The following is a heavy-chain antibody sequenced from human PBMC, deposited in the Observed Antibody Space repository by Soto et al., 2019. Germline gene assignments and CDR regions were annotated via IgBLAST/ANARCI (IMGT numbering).Heavy chain of an antibody. J-gene: IGHJ4*02. CDR2: ISWNSGSI. V-gene: IGHV3-9*01. CDR3: AKGISLWGATVDY. Sequence: EVQLVESGGGLVQPGRSLRLSCAASGFTFDDYAMHWVRQAPGKGLEWVPGISWNSGSIGYADSVKGRFTISRDNAKNSLYLQMNSLRAEDTALYYCAKGISLWGATVDYWGQGTLVTVSS. CDR1: GFTFDDYA. D-gene: IGHD5-12*01.